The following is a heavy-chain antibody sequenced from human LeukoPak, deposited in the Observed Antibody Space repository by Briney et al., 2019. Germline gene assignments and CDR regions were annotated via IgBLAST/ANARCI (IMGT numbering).Heavy chain of an antibody. J-gene: IGHJ4*02. D-gene: IGHD6-13*01. CDR3: ARWGGISSSWYFDY. Sequence: PSETLSLTCTVSGGSISSGGYYWSWIRQHPGKGLEWIGYIYYSGSTYYNPSLKSRVTISVDTSKNQFSLKLSSVTAADTAVYYCARWGGISSSWYFDYWGQGTLVTVSS. V-gene: IGHV4-31*03. CDR2: IYYSGST. CDR1: GGSISSGGYY.